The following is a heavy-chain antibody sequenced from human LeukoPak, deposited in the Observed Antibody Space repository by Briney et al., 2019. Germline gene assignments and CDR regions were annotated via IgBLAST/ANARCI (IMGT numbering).Heavy chain of an antibody. CDR1: GFTFSSYA. J-gene: IGHJ4*02. Sequence: GGSLRLSCAASGFTFSSYAMHWVRQAPGKGLEWVAIISYDGSNKYYADSVKGRFTISRDNSKNTLYLQMNSLRAEDTAVYYCARAPFPYSNLAVFDYWGQGTLVTASS. V-gene: IGHV3-30-3*01. CDR2: ISYDGSNK. CDR3: ARAPFPYSNLAVFDY. D-gene: IGHD4-11*01.